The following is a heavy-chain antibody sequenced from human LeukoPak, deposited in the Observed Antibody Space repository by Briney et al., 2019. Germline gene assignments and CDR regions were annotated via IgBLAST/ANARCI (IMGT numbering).Heavy chain of an antibody. CDR2: ISAYNGNT. CDR1: GYTFTSYG. V-gene: IGHV1-18*01. Sequence: ASVKVSCKASGYTFTSYGISWERQAPGQGLEWMGWISAYNGNTNYAQKLQGRVTMTTDTSTSTAYMELRSLRSDDTAVYYCARDPPITMVRGVIMGVDYYGMDVWGQGTTVTVSS. J-gene: IGHJ6*02. D-gene: IGHD3-10*01. CDR3: ARDPPITMVRGVIMGVDYYGMDV.